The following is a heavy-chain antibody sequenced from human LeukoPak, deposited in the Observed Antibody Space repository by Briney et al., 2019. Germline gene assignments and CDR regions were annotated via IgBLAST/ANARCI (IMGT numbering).Heavy chain of an antibody. V-gene: IGHV3-7*01. Sequence: GGSLRLSCAASGFTFSSYWMNWVRQAPGKGLEWVANIKQDGSEKYYVDSVKGRFTISRDNAKNSLYLQMNSLRAEDTVVYYCARDSTGYGYEEWSWGQGTLVTVSS. D-gene: IGHD5-18*01. CDR2: IKQDGSEK. J-gene: IGHJ5*02. CDR1: GFTFSSYW. CDR3: ARDSTGYGYEEWS.